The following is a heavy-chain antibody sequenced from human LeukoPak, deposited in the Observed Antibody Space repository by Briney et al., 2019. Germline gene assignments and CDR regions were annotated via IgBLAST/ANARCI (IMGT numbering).Heavy chain of an antibody. J-gene: IGHJ3*01. D-gene: IGHD5-24*01. CDR2: ISGSASST. CDR3: VMIAVTPPRLHDAFDF. Sequence: GGSLRLSCAASGFTFSNYAMSWVRQAPGKGLEWVSAISGSASSTYNADPVRGRFTFSRDNSKNTLYRQRNSLRADNTADNYGVMIAVTPPRLHDAFDFWGEGRVVSVSS. V-gene: IGHV3-23*01. CDR1: GFTFSNYA.